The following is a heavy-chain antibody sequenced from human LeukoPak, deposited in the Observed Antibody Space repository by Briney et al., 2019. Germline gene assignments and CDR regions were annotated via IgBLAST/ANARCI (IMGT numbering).Heavy chain of an antibody. CDR3: ARVAAMTGTVIDY. J-gene: IGHJ4*02. V-gene: IGHV3-7*01. CDR2: IKQDGSEK. CDR1: GFIFDDYD. Sequence: PGGSLRLSCAASGFIFDDYDMNWVRQAPGKGLEWVANIKQDGSEKYYVDSVKARFTISRDNAKNSLFLQMNSLRAEDTAVYYCARVAAMTGTVIDYWGQGTLVTVSS. D-gene: IGHD6-19*01.